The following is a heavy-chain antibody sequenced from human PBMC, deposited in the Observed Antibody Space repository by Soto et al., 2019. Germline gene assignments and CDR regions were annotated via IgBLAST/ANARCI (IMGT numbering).Heavy chain of an antibody. CDR1: RFTVSSNY. D-gene: IGHD3-10*01. CDR3: SRQTHLFGELGT. CDR2: FYSGGTT. Sequence: GGSLRLSCAASRFTVSSNYMNWVRQSPGTGLEWVSVFYSGGTTYYTDSVKGRFTIFRDNSKNTLYLHMCNLRVEDTAGYYCSRQTHLFGELGTWGQGTLVTVSS. J-gene: IGHJ5*02. V-gene: IGHV3-53*01.